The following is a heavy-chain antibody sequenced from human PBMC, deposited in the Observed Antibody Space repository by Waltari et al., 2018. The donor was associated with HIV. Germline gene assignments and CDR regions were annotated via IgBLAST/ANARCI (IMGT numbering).Heavy chain of an antibody. D-gene: IGHD2-2*01. V-gene: IGHV4-34*01. Sequence: QVQLRQWGAGLLKPSETLSLTCAVYGGSFSGSYWSWIRQPPGKGLEWIGEINHSGNTTYHPALKGPVTISVATSKTQFSLKLTSVTAADTAVFYCARARLVSRGQYCSTTSCLPHYYYYYGMDVWGQGTTVTVSS. CDR3: ARARLVSRGQYCSTTSCLPHYYYYYGMDV. CDR1: GGSFSGSY. CDR2: INHSGNT. J-gene: IGHJ6*02.